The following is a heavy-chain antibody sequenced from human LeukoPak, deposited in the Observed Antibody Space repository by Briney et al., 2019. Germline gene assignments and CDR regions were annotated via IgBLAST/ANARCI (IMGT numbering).Heavy chain of an antibody. CDR2: ISSSGSTI. CDR3: AKDLKVGSIYPGTFDI. D-gene: IGHD1-26*01. J-gene: IGHJ3*02. V-gene: IGHV3-11*01. Sequence: PGGSLRLSCAASGFTFSDYYMSWIRQAPGKGLEWVSYISSSGSTIYYADSVKGRFTISRDNAKNSLYLQMNSLIAEDTAVYYCAKDLKVGSIYPGTFDIWGQGTMVTVSS. CDR1: GFTFSDYY.